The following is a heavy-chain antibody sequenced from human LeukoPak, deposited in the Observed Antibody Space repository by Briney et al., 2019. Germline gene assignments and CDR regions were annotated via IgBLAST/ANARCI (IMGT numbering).Heavy chain of an antibody. V-gene: IGHV4-30-4*07. CDR3: ATYYYDSSGYYLGAFDI. D-gene: IGHD3-22*01. CDR2: IYYNGST. J-gene: IGHJ3*02. CDR1: GGSISSGGYS. Sequence: SETLSLTCAVSGGSISSGGYSWSWIRQPPGKGLEWIGYIYYNGSTYYNPSLKSRVNILIDTSKNQFSLKLSSVTAADTAVYYCATYYYDSSGYYLGAFDIWGQGTMVTVSS.